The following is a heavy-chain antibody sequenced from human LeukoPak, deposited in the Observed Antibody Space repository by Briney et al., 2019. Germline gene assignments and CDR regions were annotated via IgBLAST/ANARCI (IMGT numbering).Heavy chain of an antibody. V-gene: IGHV3-74*01. Sequence: GGSLRLSCAASGFTFSSYWMHWVRQAPGKGLVWVSRINTDGSSTSYADSVKGRFTISRDNAKNTLYLQMNSLRAEDTAVYYCARDSILTGYEMDVWGQGTTVTVSS. CDR2: INTDGSST. CDR1: GFTFSSYW. J-gene: IGHJ6*02. CDR3: ARDSILTGYEMDV. D-gene: IGHD3-9*01.